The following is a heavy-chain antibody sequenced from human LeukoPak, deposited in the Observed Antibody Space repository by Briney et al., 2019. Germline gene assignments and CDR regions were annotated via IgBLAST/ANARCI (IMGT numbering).Heavy chain of an antibody. Sequence: SQTLSLTCALSGDTVSSNSAAWNWIRQSPSRGLEWLGRTHYRSKWYNDYAVSVKSRITINPDTSKNQFSLQLNSVTPEDTAVYYCARAGGDSWYFDYWGQGTLVTVSS. J-gene: IGHJ4*02. CDR3: ARAGGDSWYFDY. V-gene: IGHV6-1*01. CDR2: THYRSKWYN. D-gene: IGHD2-21*02. CDR1: GDTVSSNSAA.